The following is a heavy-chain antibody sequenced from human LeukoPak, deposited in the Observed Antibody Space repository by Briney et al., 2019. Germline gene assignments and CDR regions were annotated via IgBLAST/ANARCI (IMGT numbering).Heavy chain of an antibody. V-gene: IGHV4-34*01. CDR3: ARWASNSWYRFSDAFDT. J-gene: IGHJ3*02. D-gene: IGHD6-13*01. CDR1: GGSFSGYY. CDR2: INHSGST. Sequence: SETLSLTCAVYGGSFSGYYWSWIRQPPGKGLEWIGEINHSGSTNYNPSLKSRVTISVDTSKNQFSLKLSSVTAADTAVYYCARWASNSWYRFSDAFDTWGQGTMVTVSS.